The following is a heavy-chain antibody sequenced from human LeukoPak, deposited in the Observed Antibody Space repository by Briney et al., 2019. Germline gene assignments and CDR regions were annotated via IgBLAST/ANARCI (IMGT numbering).Heavy chain of an antibody. CDR2: INPTSGDT. CDR1: GYTFTGYY. Sequence: GASVKVSCKASGYTFTGYYIHWVRQAPGQGLEWMGWINPTSGDTNYVQKFQGRVTMTRDTSISTTYMELNTLRSDDTAVYYCAKDNRYYYDTSGLRGIDHWGQGTLVTVSS. V-gene: IGHV1-2*02. CDR3: AKDNRYYYDTSGLRGIDH. D-gene: IGHD3-22*01. J-gene: IGHJ4*02.